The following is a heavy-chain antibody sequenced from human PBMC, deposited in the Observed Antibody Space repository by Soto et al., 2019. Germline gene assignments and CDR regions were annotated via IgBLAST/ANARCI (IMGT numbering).Heavy chain of an antibody. Sequence: QIQLVQSGGEVKKPGASVKVSCKSSGYKFISHSITWVRQAPGQGLEWMGRISAYNGNTNYAQKLQGRVTMTTDTSTTTAYMELRSLTSDVTAVSYCARGALCGGDPGLRELDVWGKGTTVTVSS. CDR1: GYKFISHS. CDR2: ISAYNGNT. D-gene: IGHD2-21*02. V-gene: IGHV1-18*01. J-gene: IGHJ6*04. CDR3: ARGALCGGDPGLRELDV.